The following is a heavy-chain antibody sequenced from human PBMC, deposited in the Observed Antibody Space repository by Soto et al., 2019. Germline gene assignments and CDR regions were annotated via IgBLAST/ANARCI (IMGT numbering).Heavy chain of an antibody. CDR1: GGSISSSSYY. D-gene: IGHD6-13*01. V-gene: IGHV4-39*01. CDR3: ARHIAAAGNNYYYYGMDV. Sequence: QLQLQESGPGLVKPSETLSLTCTVSGGSISSSSYYWGWIRQPPGKGLEWIGSIYYSGSTYYNPSLKSRVTISVDTSKNQFSLKLSSVTAADTAVYYCARHIAAAGNNYYYYGMDVWGQGTTVTVSS. CDR2: IYYSGST. J-gene: IGHJ6*02.